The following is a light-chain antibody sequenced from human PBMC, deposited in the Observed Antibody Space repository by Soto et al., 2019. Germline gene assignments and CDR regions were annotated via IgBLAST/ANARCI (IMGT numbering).Light chain of an antibody. Sequence: DLVMTQSPESLAVSLSERATINCKSTQSVLYSSNNKNYLAWYQQKVGQPPKLLIYWASTRESGVPDRFSGSGSGTDFTLTISSLRAEDVAVYYCQQYYTSPITFGQGTRPAI. CDR3: QQYYTSPIT. CDR2: WAS. J-gene: IGKJ5*01. V-gene: IGKV4-1*01. CDR1: QSVLYSSNNKNY.